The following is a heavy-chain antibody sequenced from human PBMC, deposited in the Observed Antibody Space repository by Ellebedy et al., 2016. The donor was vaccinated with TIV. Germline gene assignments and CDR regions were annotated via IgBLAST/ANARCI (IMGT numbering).Heavy chain of an antibody. J-gene: IGHJ6*02. V-gene: IGHV4-39*01. CDR2: IYYSGTT. D-gene: IGHD6-6*01. CDR3: ARLAYSSSSRDYYYGMDV. Sequence: SATLSLTXTVSGGSISSSSYYWGWIRQPPGKGLEWIGSIYYSGTTYYNPCLKSRVTISVDTSKNQFSLKLSSVTAADTAVYYCARLAYSSSSRDYYYGMDVWGQGTTVTVSS. CDR1: GGSISSSSYY.